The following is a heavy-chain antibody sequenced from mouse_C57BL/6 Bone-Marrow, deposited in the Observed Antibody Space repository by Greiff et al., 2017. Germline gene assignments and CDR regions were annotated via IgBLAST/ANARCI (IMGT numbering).Heavy chain of an antibody. D-gene: IGHD1-2*01. CDR3: ARDTAQSSAGFAY. Sequence: QVQLQQPGAELVKPGASVKLSCKASGYTFTSYWMQWVKQRPGQGLEWIGEIDPSDSYTNYNQKFKGKATLTVDTSSSTAYMQLSSLTSEDSAVNYCARDTAQSSAGFAYWGQGTLVTVSA. J-gene: IGHJ3*01. CDR2: IDPSDSYT. CDR1: GYTFTSYW. V-gene: IGHV1-50*01.